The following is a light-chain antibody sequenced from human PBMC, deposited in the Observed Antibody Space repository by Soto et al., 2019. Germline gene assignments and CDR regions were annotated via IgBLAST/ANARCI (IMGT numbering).Light chain of an antibody. CDR3: ATWDDSLNGLV. Sequence: QAVVTQPPSASGTPGQRVTISCSGSSSNIGSHFVNWYQQLPGTAPKLLMYNNDQRPSGVPDRFSGSKSGTSASLAIRGLQSDDEADYHCATWDDSLNGLVFGGGTKLTVL. V-gene: IGLV1-44*01. J-gene: IGLJ3*02. CDR2: NND. CDR1: SSNIGSHF.